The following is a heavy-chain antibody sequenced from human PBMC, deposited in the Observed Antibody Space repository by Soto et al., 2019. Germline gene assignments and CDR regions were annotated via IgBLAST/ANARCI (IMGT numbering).Heavy chain of an antibody. J-gene: IGHJ5*02. D-gene: IGHD3-3*01. CDR1: GFTSGNAW. Sequence: GGSLRLSCAASGFTSGNAWMSGFRRAPGKGLEWVGRIKIKTDGGTTDYAAPVKGRFTISRDDSTNTLYLQMNSLKTDDTAVYYCTTDQTRILFLEWLFFGPWGQGTLVTVSS. V-gene: IGHV3-15*01. CDR2: IKIKTDGGTT. CDR3: TTDQTRILFLEWLFFGP.